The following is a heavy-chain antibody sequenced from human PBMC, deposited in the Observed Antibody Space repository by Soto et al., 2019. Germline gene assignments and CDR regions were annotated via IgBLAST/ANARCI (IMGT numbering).Heavy chain of an antibody. D-gene: IGHD3-3*01. CDR3: ERAGVDYWTGDAFDI. CDR1: GGSISGYS. CDR2: IYFAGSI. J-gene: IGHJ3*02. V-gene: IGHV4-59*01. Sequence: SETLSLTCSVSGGSISGYSWCWIRQPPGKGLDCIGYIYFAGSIKYSPSLQSRAIISADASKNQFSLTLRSVTAADTAQYYCERAGVDYWTGDAFDIWGPGTTVTVSS.